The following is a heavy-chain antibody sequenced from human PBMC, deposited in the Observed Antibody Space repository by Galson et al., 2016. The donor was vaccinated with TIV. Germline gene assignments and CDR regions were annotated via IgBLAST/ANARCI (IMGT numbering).Heavy chain of an antibody. J-gene: IGHJ6*02. Sequence: SLRLSCAASGLSVNINYMTWVRQAPGKGLEWVSLISDGGNTYYPDSVKGRFIISRDNSRNTLYLQMNSLRFEDTAVYYCTRDRMVDATYYYYYFGMDVWGQGTAVTVSS. V-gene: IGHV3-66*02. D-gene: IGHD2-8*01. CDR2: ISDGGNT. CDR3: TRDRMVDATYYYYYFGMDV. CDR1: GLSVNINY.